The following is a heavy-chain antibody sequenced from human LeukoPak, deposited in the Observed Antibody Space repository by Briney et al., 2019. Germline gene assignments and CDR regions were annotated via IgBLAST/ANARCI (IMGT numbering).Heavy chain of an antibody. V-gene: IGHV1-46*01. D-gene: IGHD3-10*01. Sequence: ASVKVSCKASGYTFTSYYMHWVRQAPGKGLEWMGVINPSGGSTSYAQKFQGRVTMTRDTSTSTVYMELSSLRSEDTAVYYCARDLEGTGSGSYYRASMVVWGKGTTVTVSS. CDR1: GYTFTSYY. J-gene: IGHJ6*04. CDR2: INPSGGST. CDR3: ARDLEGTGSGSYYRASMVV.